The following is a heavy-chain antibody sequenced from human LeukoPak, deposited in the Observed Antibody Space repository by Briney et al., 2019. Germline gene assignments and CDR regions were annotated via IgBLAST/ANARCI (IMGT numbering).Heavy chain of an antibody. CDR3: ARDGLVRLVRGDYYYYYMDV. CDR1: GYTFTSYY. V-gene: IGHV1-46*01. CDR2: INPTGGST. J-gene: IGHJ6*03. D-gene: IGHD6-6*01. Sequence: ASVKVSCKASGYTFTSYYMHWVRQAPGEGLEWMGIINPTGGSTSYAQKFQGRVTMTRDTSTSTVYMELSSLRSEDTAVYYCARDGLVRLVRGDYYYYYMDVWGKGTTVTVSS.